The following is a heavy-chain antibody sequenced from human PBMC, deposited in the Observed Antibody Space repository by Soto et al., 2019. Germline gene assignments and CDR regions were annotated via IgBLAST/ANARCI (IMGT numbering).Heavy chain of an antibody. CDR3: ERDNSGWPFDY. V-gene: IGHV4-38-2*02. Sequence: SETLSLTCAVSGYSISSGYYWGWIRQPPGKGLEWIGSIYHSGSTYYNPSLKSRVTISVDTSKNQFSLKLSSVTAADTAVYYCERDNSGWPFDYWGQGTLVTVSS. CDR2: IYHSGST. CDR1: GYSISSGYY. D-gene: IGHD6-19*01. J-gene: IGHJ4*02.